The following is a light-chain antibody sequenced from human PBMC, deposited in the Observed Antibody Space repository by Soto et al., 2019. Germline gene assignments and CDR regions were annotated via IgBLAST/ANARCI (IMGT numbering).Light chain of an antibody. Sequence: QSALTQPASVSGSPGQSITISCTGTSSDVGSYNLVSWYQQHPGKAPKLIIYEGSKRPSGVSNRFPGSKSGNTASLTISGLQAEDEADYYCCSYAGGGTFYVFGTGTKVTVL. J-gene: IGLJ1*01. CDR1: SSDVGSYNL. CDR2: EGS. V-gene: IGLV2-23*03. CDR3: CSYAGGGTFYV.